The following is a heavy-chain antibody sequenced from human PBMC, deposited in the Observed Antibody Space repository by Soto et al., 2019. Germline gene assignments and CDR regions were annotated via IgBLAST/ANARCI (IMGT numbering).Heavy chain of an antibody. CDR3: ARGSPHYYDFWSGYPKAGGFDP. Sequence: PSETLSLTCTVSGGSISSGGYYWSWIRQHPGKGLEWIGYIYYSGSTYYNPSLKSRVTISVDTSKNQFSLKLSSVTAADTAVYYCARGSPHYYDFWSGYPKAGGFDPWGQGTLVTVSS. CDR1: GGSISSGGYY. V-gene: IGHV4-31*03. J-gene: IGHJ5*02. CDR2: IYYSGST. D-gene: IGHD3-3*01.